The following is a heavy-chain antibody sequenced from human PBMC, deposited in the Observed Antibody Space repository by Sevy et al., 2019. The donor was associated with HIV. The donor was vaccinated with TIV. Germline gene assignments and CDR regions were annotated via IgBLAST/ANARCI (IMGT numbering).Heavy chain of an antibody. Sequence: GESLKISCNGSGYTFSNYWIGWVRQMPWKGLEWVGVIYPADSDTRYSPSFQGQVTISADKSISTAYLQWSSLKASDTAMYYCARVLYYYDSIGIYQYYFYGMDVWGQGTTVTVSS. D-gene: IGHD3-22*01. V-gene: IGHV5-51*01. J-gene: IGHJ6*02. CDR3: ARVLYYYDSIGIYQYYFYGMDV. CDR1: GYTFSNYW. CDR2: IYPADSDT.